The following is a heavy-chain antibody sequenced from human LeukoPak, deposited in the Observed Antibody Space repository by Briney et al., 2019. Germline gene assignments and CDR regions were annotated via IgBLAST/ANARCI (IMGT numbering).Heavy chain of an antibody. CDR2: INPSGGST. V-gene: IGHV1-46*01. CDR1: GYTFTSYY. J-gene: IGHJ6*03. CDR3: ARTSLVGATGYYYYYMDV. Sequence: ASVKVSCKASGYTFTSYYMHWVRQAPGQGLEWMGIINPSGGSTSYAQKFQGRVTMTRDMSTSTVYMELSGLRSEDTAVYYCARTSLVGATGYYYYYMDVWGKGTTVTVSS. D-gene: IGHD1-26*01.